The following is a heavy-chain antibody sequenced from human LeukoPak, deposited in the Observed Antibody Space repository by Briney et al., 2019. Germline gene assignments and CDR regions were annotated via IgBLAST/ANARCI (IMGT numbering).Heavy chain of an antibody. CDR3: ARGQWELLRRWFVAFDI. Sequence: SETLSLTCAVYGGSFSGYYWSWIRQPPGKGLEWIGEINHSGSTNYNPSLKSRVTISVDTSKNQFSLKLSSVTAADTAVYYCARGQWELLRRWFVAFDIWGQGTMVTVSS. J-gene: IGHJ3*02. V-gene: IGHV4-34*01. CDR1: GGSFSGYY. D-gene: IGHD1-26*01. CDR2: INHSGST.